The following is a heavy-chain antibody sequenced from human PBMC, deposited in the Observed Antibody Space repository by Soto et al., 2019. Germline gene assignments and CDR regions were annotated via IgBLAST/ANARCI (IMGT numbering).Heavy chain of an antibody. CDR3: ARWTQKKDSSGKFDY. CDR2: IIPIFGTA. CDR1: GGTFSSYA. J-gene: IGHJ4*02. Sequence: ASVKVSCKASGGTFSSYAISWVRQAPGQGLEWMGGIIPIFGTANYAQKFQGRVTITADESTSTAYMELSSLRSEDTAVYYCARWTQKKDSSGKFDYWGQGTLVTVSS. V-gene: IGHV1-69*13. D-gene: IGHD3-22*01.